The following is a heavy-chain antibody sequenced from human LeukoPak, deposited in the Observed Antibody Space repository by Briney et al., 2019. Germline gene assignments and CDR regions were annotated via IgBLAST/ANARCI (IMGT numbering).Heavy chain of an antibody. CDR3: AKGTSSWYPPFDY. CDR1: GFSFSNYG. CDR2: IQYDGGNK. V-gene: IGHV3-30*02. D-gene: IGHD6-13*01. Sequence: PGGSLRLPCAASGFSFSNYGMHWVRQAPGKGLEWVSFIQYDGGNKWYADSVKGRFTVSRDNSKNTLYVQMNSLRAEDTAVYYCAKGTSSWYPPFDYWGQGTLVTVSS. J-gene: IGHJ4*02.